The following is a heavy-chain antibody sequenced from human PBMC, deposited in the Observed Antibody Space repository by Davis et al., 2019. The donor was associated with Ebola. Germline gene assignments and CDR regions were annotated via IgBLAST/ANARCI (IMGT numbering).Heavy chain of an antibody. CDR1: GYTFTNYY. V-gene: IGHV1-69*04. J-gene: IGHJ6*02. CDR3: AREGSPRFGVDV. CDR2: FIPILGRP. Sequence: SVKVSCKASGYTFTNYYMHWVRQAPGQGLEWMGRFIPILGRPNYAQNFQGRVTITADKSTSTVYMELSSLRSEDTAVYYCAREGSPRFGVDVWGQGTTVTVSS. D-gene: IGHD3-3*01.